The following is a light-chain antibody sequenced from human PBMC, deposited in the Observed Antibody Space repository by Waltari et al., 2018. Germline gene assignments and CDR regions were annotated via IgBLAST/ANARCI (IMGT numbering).Light chain of an antibody. CDR3: QQYYTTPMYT. Sequence: DIVMTQTPLSLSVTPGQPASISCKSSQSLLHRDGKTYLCWYLQKPGQSPQLLIYDVSSRFSGVPDRFSGSGSGTDFTLTISSLQAEDVAVYYCQQYYTTPMYTFGQGTKLEIK. CDR2: DVS. CDR1: QSLLHRDGKTY. V-gene: IGKV2-29*01. J-gene: IGKJ2*01.